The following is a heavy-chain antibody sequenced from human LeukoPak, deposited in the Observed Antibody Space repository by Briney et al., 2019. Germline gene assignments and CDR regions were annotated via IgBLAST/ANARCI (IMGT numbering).Heavy chain of an antibody. Sequence: PSETLSLTCTVSGGSISSGGYYWSWIRQPPGKGLEWIGYIYHSGSTYYNPSLKSRVTISVDRSKNQFSLKLSSVTAADTAVYYCARDSATFRGVIDYWGQGTLVTVSS. J-gene: IGHJ4*02. CDR2: IYHSGST. V-gene: IGHV4-30-2*01. CDR3: ARDSATFRGVIDY. CDR1: GGSISSGGYY. D-gene: IGHD3-10*01.